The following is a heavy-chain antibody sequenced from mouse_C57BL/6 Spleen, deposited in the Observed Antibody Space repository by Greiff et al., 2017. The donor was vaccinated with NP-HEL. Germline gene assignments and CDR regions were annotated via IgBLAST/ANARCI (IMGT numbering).Heavy chain of an antibody. D-gene: IGHD2-4*01. V-gene: IGHV3-1*01. CDR1: GYSITSGYD. CDR3: AREGDYGWFAY. CDR2: ISYSGST. J-gene: IGHJ3*01. Sequence: ESGPGMVKPSQSLSLTCTVTGYSITSGYDWHWIRHFPGNKLEWMGYISYSGSTNYNPSLKSRISITHDTSKNHFFLKLNSVTTEDTATYYCAREGDYGWFAYWGQGTLVTVSA.